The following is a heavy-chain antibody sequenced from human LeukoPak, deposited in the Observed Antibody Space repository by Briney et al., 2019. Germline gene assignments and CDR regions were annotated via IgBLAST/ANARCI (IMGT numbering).Heavy chain of an antibody. V-gene: IGHV4-34*01. D-gene: IGHD2-15*01. CDR2: INHSGST. CDR1: GGSFSGYY. Sequence: SETLSLTCAVYGGSFSGYYWSWIRQPPGKGLEWIGEINHSGSTNYNPSLKSRVTISVDTSKNQLSLKLSSVTAADTAVYYCARGVVAARYWGQGTLVTVSS. J-gene: IGHJ4*02. CDR3: ARGVVAARY.